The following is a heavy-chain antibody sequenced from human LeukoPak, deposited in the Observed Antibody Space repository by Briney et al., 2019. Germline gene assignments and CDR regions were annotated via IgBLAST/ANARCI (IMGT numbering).Heavy chain of an antibody. V-gene: IGHV3-30-3*01. D-gene: IGHD1-26*01. CDR3: ARGPLVGATPLD. CDR1: GFTFSSYA. CDR2: ISYDGSNK. Sequence: PGGSLRLSCAASGFTFSSYAMHWVRQAPGKGLEWVAVISYDGSNKYYADSVKGRFTISRDNSKNTLYLQMNSLRAEDTAVYYCARGPLVGATPLDWGQGTLVTVSS. J-gene: IGHJ4*02.